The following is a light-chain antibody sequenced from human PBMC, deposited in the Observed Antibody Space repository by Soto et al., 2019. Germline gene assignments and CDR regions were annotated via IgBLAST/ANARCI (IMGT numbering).Light chain of an antibody. J-gene: IGKJ4*01. Sequence: DIQMTQSPSTLSASVGDRVTITCRASQSISSWLAWYQQKPGKAPNLLIYQASSLASGVPSNFNGSGSGTEFTLTISSRKPDEGATYYCQQENSYPLTFGGGTKVEIK. CDR1: QSISSW. V-gene: IGKV1-5*03. CDR2: QAS. CDR3: QQENSYPLT.